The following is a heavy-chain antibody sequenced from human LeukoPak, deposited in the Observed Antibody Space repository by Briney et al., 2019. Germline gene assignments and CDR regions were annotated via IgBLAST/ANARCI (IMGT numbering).Heavy chain of an antibody. J-gene: IGHJ5*02. CDR3: ARQGCSSTSCYIFWFDP. CDR1: DGSFSGYY. CDR2: INHSGST. Sequence: SETLSLTCAVYDGSFSGYYWSWIRQPPGKGLEWIGEINHSGSTNYNPSLKSRVTISVDTSKNQFSLKLSSVTAADTAVYYCARQGCSSTSCYIFWFDPWGQGTLVTVSS. V-gene: IGHV4-34*01. D-gene: IGHD2-2*02.